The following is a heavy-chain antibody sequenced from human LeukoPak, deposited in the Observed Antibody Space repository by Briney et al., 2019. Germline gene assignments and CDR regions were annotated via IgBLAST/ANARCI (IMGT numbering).Heavy chain of an antibody. D-gene: IGHD4-17*01. J-gene: IGHJ4*02. Sequence: SQTLSLTCTVSGGSISSGGYYWSWIRQHPGKGLEWIGYIYYSGSTYYNPSLKSRVTISVDTSKNQFSLKLSSVTAADTAVYYCAREMRYYGDYVGYFDYWGQGTLVTVSS. CDR1: GGSISSGGYY. CDR2: IYYSGST. CDR3: AREMRYYGDYVGYFDY. V-gene: IGHV4-31*03.